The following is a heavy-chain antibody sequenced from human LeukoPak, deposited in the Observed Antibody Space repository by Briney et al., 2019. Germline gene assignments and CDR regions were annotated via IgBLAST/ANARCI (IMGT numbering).Heavy chain of an antibody. Sequence: PSETLSLTCTVSGYSISSGYYWGRIRQPPGKGLEWIGSIYHSGSTYYNPSLKSRVTISVDTSKNQFSLKLSSVTAADTAVYYCARGSYSSSSRLDYWGQGTLVTVSS. CDR3: ARGSYSSSSRLDY. V-gene: IGHV4-38-2*02. CDR2: IYHSGST. D-gene: IGHD6-6*01. J-gene: IGHJ4*02. CDR1: GYSISSGYY.